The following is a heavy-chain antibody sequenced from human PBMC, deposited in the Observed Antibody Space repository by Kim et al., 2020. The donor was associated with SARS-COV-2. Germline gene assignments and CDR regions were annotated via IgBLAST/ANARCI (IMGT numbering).Heavy chain of an antibody. J-gene: IGHJ6*02. D-gene: IGHD3-16*01. V-gene: IGHV3-66*01. CDR3: ARNWGRGFYGMDV. Sequence: YADSGKGRFTRSRDNSKNALYLQMNSLRAEDTVVYYCARNWGRGFYGMDVWGQGTTVTVSS.